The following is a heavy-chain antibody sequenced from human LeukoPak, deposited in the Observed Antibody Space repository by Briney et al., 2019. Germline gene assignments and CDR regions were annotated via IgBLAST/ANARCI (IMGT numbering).Heavy chain of an antibody. CDR3: YSSWSAAGFDY. D-gene: IGHD6-13*01. CDR1: GFTFGTSW. Sequence: GGSLRLSCSASGFTFGTSWVHWVRQAPGKGPQWVANMKPDGSEKYYVDSVKGRFTISRDNAKNSLYLQMNSLSAEDTAVYYCYSSWSAAGFDYWGQGTLVTVSS. J-gene: IGHJ4*02. V-gene: IGHV3-7*01. CDR2: MKPDGSEK.